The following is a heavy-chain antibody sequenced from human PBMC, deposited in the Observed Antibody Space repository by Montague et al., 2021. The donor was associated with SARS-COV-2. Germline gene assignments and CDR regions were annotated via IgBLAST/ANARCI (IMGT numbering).Heavy chain of an antibody. Sequence: TLSLTCTVSGGSISSGGYYWSWIRQHPGKGLEWIGYIYYSGSTYYNPSLKSRVTISVDTSKNQFSLKLSSVTAADTAVYYCARSSAPSSTMFGVSNTCWCFDHWGQGTLVTVSS. CDR1: GGSISSGGYY. CDR3: ARSSAPSSTMFGVSNTCWCFDH. V-gene: IGHV4-31*03. CDR2: IYYSGST. D-gene: IGHD3-3*01. J-gene: IGHJ2*01.